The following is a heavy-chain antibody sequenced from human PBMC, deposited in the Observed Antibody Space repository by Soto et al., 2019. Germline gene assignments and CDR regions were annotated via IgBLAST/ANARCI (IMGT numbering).Heavy chain of an antibody. Sequence: PGGSLRLSCAASGFTFSSYAMSWVRQAPGKGLEWVSAISGSGGSTYYADSVKGRFTISRDNSKNTLYLQMNSLRAEDTAVYYCAKDSLTHRQYYDFWSGLNWFDPWGQGTLVTVSS. CDR2: ISGSGGST. CDR1: GFTFSSYA. V-gene: IGHV3-23*01. D-gene: IGHD3-3*01. CDR3: AKDSLTHRQYYDFWSGLNWFDP. J-gene: IGHJ5*02.